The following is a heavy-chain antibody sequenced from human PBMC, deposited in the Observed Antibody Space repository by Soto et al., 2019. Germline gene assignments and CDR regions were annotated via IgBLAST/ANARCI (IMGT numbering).Heavy chain of an antibody. CDR2: IVVGSGNT. CDR3: AKLGGYDYYYYYYMDV. V-gene: IGHV1-58*02. Sequence: ASVKVSCKASGFTFTSSAMHWVRQARGQRLEWIGWIVVGSGNTNYAQKFQERVTITRDMSTSTAYMELSSLRAEDTAVYYCAKLGGYDYYYYYYMDVWGKGTTVTVSS. J-gene: IGHJ6*03. D-gene: IGHD5-12*01. CDR1: GFTFTSSA.